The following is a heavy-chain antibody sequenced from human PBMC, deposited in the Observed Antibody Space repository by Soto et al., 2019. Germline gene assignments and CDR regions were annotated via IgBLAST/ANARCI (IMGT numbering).Heavy chain of an antibody. V-gene: IGHV3-23*01. CDR3: AKMEGMDPRAYSFDY. CDR1: GFTFSDFA. CDR2: IYGGGNGP. D-gene: IGHD2-2*03. Sequence: EVQVLESGGGLVQPGGSLRLSCAATGFTFSDFAMSWVRQAPGKGLEWVSRIYGGGNGPHYADSVKGRVTISRDNSKSTLYLQMNSLRAEDTAVYYCAKMEGMDPRAYSFDYWGQGTLVTVSS. J-gene: IGHJ4*02.